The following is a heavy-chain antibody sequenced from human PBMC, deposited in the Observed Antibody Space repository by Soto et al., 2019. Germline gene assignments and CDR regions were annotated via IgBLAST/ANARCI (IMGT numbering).Heavy chain of an antibody. D-gene: IGHD3-10*01. CDR2: INSDGSST. J-gene: IGHJ4*02. Sequence: ASGVSFNRAEMHYVRQAPGKGLVWVSRINSDGSSTSYADSVKGRFTISRDNAKNTLYLQMNSLRAEDTAVYYCASGLGSGSYYTSPSYVYWGQGT. CDR3: ASGLGSGSYYTSPSYVY. CDR1: GVSFNRAE. V-gene: IGHV3-74*01.